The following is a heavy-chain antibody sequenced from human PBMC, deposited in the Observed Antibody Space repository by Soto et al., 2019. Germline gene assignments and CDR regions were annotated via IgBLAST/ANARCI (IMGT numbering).Heavy chain of an antibody. CDR3: ARYKSNYYYGMDD. J-gene: IGHJ6*02. D-gene: IGHD1-20*01. CDR1: GGTISMEY. Sequence: QVQRQESGPGLVKSSKTLSLTCTESGGTISMEYWSWIRQPPGNRVEEIGYIYYRGITNYNPALKGLGTIAVNTSKNPFPLKLSTVTSGDTAVYYCARYKSNYYYGMDDWGQGTTVTVSS. V-gene: IGHV4-59*01. CDR2: IYYRGIT.